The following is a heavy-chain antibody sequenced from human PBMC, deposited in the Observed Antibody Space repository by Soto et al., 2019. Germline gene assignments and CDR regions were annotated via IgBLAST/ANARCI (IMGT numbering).Heavy chain of an antibody. V-gene: IGHV4-59*01. D-gene: IGHD2-2*01. CDR2: IYNNGRT. J-gene: IGHJ4*02. CDR3: ARARLCTSTSCYHYFDF. CDR1: GGSISSSS. Sequence: PSETLSLTCTVSGGSISSSSWSWIRQPPGRGLEWIGYIYNNGRTDYNPSLKSRVTISVDTSKNHFSLKLSSVPPADTAVYYCARARLCTSTSCYHYFDFWGQGTLVTVSS.